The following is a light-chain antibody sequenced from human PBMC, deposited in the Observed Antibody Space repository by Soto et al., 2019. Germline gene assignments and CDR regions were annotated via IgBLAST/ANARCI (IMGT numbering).Light chain of an antibody. V-gene: IGKV3-20*01. CDR1: QNVSSNY. CDR3: QECSWSPGT. Sequence: ETVLTQSPGTLSLSPGERANISCRASQNVSSNYLAWYQQKPGQAPRLLIYDVSTGATGIPDRFSGSVSGTDVTLTISRPGPEAFAVYFFQECSWSPGTFGECTKVEIK. J-gene: IGKJ1*01. CDR2: DVS.